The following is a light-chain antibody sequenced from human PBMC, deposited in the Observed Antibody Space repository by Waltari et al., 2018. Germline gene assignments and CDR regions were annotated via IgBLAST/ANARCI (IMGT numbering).Light chain of an antibody. CDR2: DTS. V-gene: IGKV1-33*01. Sequence: DIQVTQSPSSLSASVGDRVTITCQASQDISNYLNWYQQKPGKAPKLLIYDTSHLQTGVPARFSGSGCGTDFTFTISSLQPEDIATYYCQQYENFPVTFGQGTRLEIK. CDR1: QDISNY. J-gene: IGKJ5*01. CDR3: QQYENFPVT.